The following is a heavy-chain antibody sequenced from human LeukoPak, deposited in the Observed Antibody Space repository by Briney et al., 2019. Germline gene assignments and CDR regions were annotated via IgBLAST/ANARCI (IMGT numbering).Heavy chain of an antibody. CDR2: VYRSGNA. CDR3: TRVKDFAYSFFDL. CDR1: GGSISQYY. V-gene: IGHV4-59*01. J-gene: IGHJ2*01. Sequence: SETLSLTCTLSGGSISQYYWSWIRQPPGKGPEWLGYVYRSGNANYNPSLKSRVTISVDTSKNHFSLNPTSVTAADTAVYYCTRVKDFAYSFFDLWGRGTLVTVSS.